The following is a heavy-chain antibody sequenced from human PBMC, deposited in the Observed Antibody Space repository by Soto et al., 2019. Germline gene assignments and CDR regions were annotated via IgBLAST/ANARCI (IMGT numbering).Heavy chain of an antibody. CDR3: ARGLKRMVRGVQFDP. Sequence: QVQLQQWGAGLLKPSETLCLTCAVYGGSFSGYYWSWIRQPPGKGLEWIGEINHSGSTNYNPSLKSRVTISVDTSKNQFSLKLSSVTAADTAVYYCARGLKRMVRGVQFDPWGQGTLVTVSS. V-gene: IGHV4-34*01. J-gene: IGHJ5*02. CDR1: GGSFSGYY. CDR2: INHSGST. D-gene: IGHD3-10*01.